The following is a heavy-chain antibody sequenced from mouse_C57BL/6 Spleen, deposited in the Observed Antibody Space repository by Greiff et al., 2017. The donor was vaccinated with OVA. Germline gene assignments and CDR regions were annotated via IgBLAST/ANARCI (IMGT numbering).Heavy chain of an antibody. CDR1: GYAFSSYW. CDR3: ARGGTGSYYAMDY. Sequence: VQLQQSGAELVKPGASVKISCTASGYAFSSYWMNWVKQRPGKGLEWIGQIYPGDGDTNYNGKFKGKATLTADKSSSTAYMQLSSLTSEDSAVYFCARGGTGSYYAMDYWGQGTSVTVAS. J-gene: IGHJ4*01. D-gene: IGHD4-1*01. CDR2: IYPGDGDT. V-gene: IGHV1-80*01.